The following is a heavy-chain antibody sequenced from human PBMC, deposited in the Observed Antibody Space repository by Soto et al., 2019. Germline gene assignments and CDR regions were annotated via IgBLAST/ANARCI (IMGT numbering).Heavy chain of an antibody. D-gene: IGHD2-2*01. CDR1: GYTFTSYA. Sequence: ASVKVSCKASGYTFTSYAMHWVRQAPGQRLEWMGWINAGNGNTKYSQKFQGRVTITRDTSASTAYMELSSPRSEDTAVYYCAREFPYCSSTSCYLSDGMDVWGQGTTVTVSS. J-gene: IGHJ6*02. CDR3: AREFPYCSSTSCYLSDGMDV. CDR2: INAGNGNT. V-gene: IGHV1-3*01.